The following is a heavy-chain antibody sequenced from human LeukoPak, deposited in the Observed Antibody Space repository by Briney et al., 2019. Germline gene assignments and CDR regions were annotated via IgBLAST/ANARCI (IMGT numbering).Heavy chain of an antibody. Sequence: SETLSLTCTVSGGSISSYYWSWIRQPPGKGLEWIGYIYYSGSTNYNPSLKSRVTISVDTSKNQFSLKLSSVTAADTAVYYCARGPGQDWFVPGYYYGMDVWGQGTTVTVSS. V-gene: IGHV4-59*01. CDR1: GGSISSYY. D-gene: IGHD3-9*01. J-gene: IGHJ6*02. CDR3: ARGPGQDWFVPGYYYGMDV. CDR2: IYYSGST.